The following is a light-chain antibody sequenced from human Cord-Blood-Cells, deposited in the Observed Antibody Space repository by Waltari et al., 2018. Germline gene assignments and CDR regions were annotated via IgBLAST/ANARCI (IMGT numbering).Light chain of an antibody. CDR2: GNS. Sequence: QSVLTQPPSVSGAPGQRVTISCTGSSSNIGAGYDVPWYQPLPGTAPKLLIYGNSNRPSGVPDRFSGSKSDTSASLAITGLQAEDEADYYCQSYDSSLSGVVFGGGTKLTVL. CDR3: QSYDSSLSGVV. CDR1: SSNIGAGYD. V-gene: IGLV1-40*01. J-gene: IGLJ2*01.